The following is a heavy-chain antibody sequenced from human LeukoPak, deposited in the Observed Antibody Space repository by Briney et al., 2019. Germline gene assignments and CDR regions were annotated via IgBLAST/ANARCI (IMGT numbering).Heavy chain of an antibody. D-gene: IGHD3-10*01. CDR3: ARALGITMVRARGWFDP. V-gene: IGHV4-34*01. CDR1: GGSFSGYY. Sequence: SETLSLTCAVYGGSFSGYYWSWIRQPPGKGLEWIGEINHSGSTNYNPSLKSRVTISVDTSKNQFSLKLSSVTAADTAVYYCARALGITMVRARGWFDPWGQGTLVTVSS. J-gene: IGHJ5*02. CDR2: INHSGST.